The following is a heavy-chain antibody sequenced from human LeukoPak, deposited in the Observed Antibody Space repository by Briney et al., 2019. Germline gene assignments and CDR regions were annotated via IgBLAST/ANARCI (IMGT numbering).Heavy chain of an antibody. V-gene: IGHV1-69*05. D-gene: IGHD1-7*01. CDR2: IIPIFGTA. Sequence: GASVKVSCKASGYTFTSYGISWVRQAPGQGLEWMGGIIPIFGTANYAQKFQGRVTITTDESTSTAYMELSSLRSEDTAVYYCARGRVGVLELRGPFDYWGQGTLVTVSS. CDR3: ARGRVGVLELRGPFDY. J-gene: IGHJ4*02. CDR1: GYTFTSYG.